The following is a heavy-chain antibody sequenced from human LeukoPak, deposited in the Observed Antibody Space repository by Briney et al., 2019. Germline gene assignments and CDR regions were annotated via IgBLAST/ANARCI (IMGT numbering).Heavy chain of an antibody. D-gene: IGHD6-19*01. V-gene: IGHV4-59*08. CDR3: ARRVAVTGIYCFDH. J-gene: IGHJ4*02. Sequence: ASETLSLTCTVSGGSISSYYWSWIRQPPGKGLEWIGFVYYSGATNYNPSLNSRVTISLDTSTNRFSLRLTSVTAADTAVYYCARRVAVTGIYCFDHWGQGTPVTVSS. CDR2: VYYSGAT. CDR1: GGSISSYY.